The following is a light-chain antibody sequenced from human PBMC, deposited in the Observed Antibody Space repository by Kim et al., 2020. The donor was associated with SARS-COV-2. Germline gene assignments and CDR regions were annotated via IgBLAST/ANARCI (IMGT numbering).Light chain of an antibody. Sequence: QGVTISCTGGNSNVGAGSDVHWYQQFPGTAPKLLIHGNTNLPSGVSDRFSGSKSGTSASLAIAGLQAEDEADYYCQSYDSLSASYVFGTGTKVTVL. CDR1: NSNVGAGSD. CDR3: QSYDSLSASYV. V-gene: IGLV1-40*01. J-gene: IGLJ1*01. CDR2: GNT.